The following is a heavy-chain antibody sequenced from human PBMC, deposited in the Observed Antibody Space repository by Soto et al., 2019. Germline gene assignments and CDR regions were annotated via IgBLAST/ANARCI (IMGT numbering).Heavy chain of an antibody. CDR1: GFIFSNNG. V-gene: IGHV3-30*06. CDR2: MSYDGSSK. D-gene: IGHD3-10*01. CDR3: AMVRVAASPLDQ. Sequence: GGSLRLSCEGSGFIFSNNGMHWVRQAPGKGLEWVAFMSYDGSSKFVSDSVKGRFTISRDNSKNTLFLHMNNVRLEDTAMYYCAMVRVAASPLDQWGQGTLVTVSS. J-gene: IGHJ4*02.